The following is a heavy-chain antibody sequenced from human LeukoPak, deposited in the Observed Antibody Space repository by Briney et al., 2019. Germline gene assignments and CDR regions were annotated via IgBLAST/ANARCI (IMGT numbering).Heavy chain of an antibody. CDR2: IYSSGST. D-gene: IGHD2-2*01. Sequence: SETLSLTCPVSGGSISSYYWSWIRPPAGKGLEWIGRIYSSGSTNYNPSLKSRVTMSVDTSKNQFSLKLSSVTAADTAVYYCARGQYHLLYWYFDLWGRGTLVTVSS. CDR1: GGSISSYY. J-gene: IGHJ2*01. CDR3: ARGQYHLLYWYFDL. V-gene: IGHV4-4*07.